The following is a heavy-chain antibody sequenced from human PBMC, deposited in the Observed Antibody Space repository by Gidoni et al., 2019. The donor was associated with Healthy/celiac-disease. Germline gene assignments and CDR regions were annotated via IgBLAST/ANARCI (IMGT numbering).Heavy chain of an antibody. D-gene: IGHD3-22*01. CDR3: ARTKTDYYDSGGYYFEVVGAFDI. CDR2: ISSSSSYI. V-gene: IGHV3-21*01. J-gene: IGHJ3*02. Sequence: EVHLVESGGGLVKPGGSLRLSCAASGFTFSSCSMNWVRQAPGKGLQRVSSISSSSSYIYYADSVRGRFTISRDNARNSLYLQLNSLRAEDTAVYYCARTKTDYYDSGGYYFEVVGAFDIWGQGTMVTVSS. CDR1: GFTFSSCS.